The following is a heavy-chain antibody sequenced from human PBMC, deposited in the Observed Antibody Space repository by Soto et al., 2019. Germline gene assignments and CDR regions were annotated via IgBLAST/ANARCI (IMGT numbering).Heavy chain of an antibody. CDR1: GYTFTSYA. Sequence: ASVKVSCKASGYTFTSYAMHWVRQAPGQRLEWMGWINAGNGNTKYSQKFQGRVTITRDTSASTAYMELSSLRSEDTAVYYCARDHGSGWIRYFDYWGQGTLVTVSS. V-gene: IGHV1-3*01. CDR2: INAGNGNT. D-gene: IGHD6-19*01. J-gene: IGHJ4*02. CDR3: ARDHGSGWIRYFDY.